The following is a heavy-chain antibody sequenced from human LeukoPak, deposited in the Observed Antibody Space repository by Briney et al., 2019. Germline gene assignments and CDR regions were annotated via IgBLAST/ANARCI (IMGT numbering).Heavy chain of an antibody. J-gene: IGHJ6*03. V-gene: IGHV1-8*01. CDR1: GYTFTSYD. CDR3: ARVKISERMVRGGSYYYYYYMDV. CDR2: MNPNSGNT. Sequence: ASVKVSCKASGYTFTSYDINWVRQATGQGLEWMGWMNPNSGNTGYAQKFQGRVTMTRNTSISTAYMELSSLRSEDTAVYYCARVKISERMVRGGSYYYYYYMDVWGKGTTVTISS. D-gene: IGHD3-10*01.